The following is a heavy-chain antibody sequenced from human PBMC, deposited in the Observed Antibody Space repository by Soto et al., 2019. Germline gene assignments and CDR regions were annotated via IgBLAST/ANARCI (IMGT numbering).Heavy chain of an antibody. J-gene: IGHJ3*02. D-gene: IGHD6-6*01. CDR3: ARDSAYSSSSAPDAFDI. V-gene: IGHV1-18*01. CDR1: GYTFTSYG. CDR2: ISAYNGNT. Sequence: GASVKVSCKASGYTFTSYGISWVRQAPGQGLEWMGWISAYNGNTNYAQKLQGRVTMTTDTSTSTAYMELRSLRSDDTAVYYCARDSAYSSSSAPDAFDIWGQGTMVTVSS.